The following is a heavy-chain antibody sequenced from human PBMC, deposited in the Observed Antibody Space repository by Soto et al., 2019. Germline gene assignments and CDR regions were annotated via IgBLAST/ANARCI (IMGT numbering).Heavy chain of an antibody. CDR2: IIPIFGTA. D-gene: IGHD6-6*01. J-gene: IGHJ6*02. CDR3: ARVTYSSSPAYYYYYGMDV. CDR1: AGTFSSYA. V-gene: IGHV1-69*13. Sequence: SVKVSCKASAGTFSSYAISWVRQAPGQGLEWMGGIIPIFGTANYAQKFQGRVTITADESTSTAYMELSSLRSEDTAVYYCARVTYSSSPAYYYYYGMDVWGQGTTVTVSS.